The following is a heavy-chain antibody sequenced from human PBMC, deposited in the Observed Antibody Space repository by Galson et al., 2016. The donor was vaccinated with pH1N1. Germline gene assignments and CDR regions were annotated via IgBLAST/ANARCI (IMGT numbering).Heavy chain of an antibody. Sequence: SVKVSCKASGYTFINYGIAWVRQAPGQGPEWMGWISAYDGHTDYAQNFRSGVAMTIDTSTSTANMELRSLRSDDTAVYYCAIDRGVFDIWGQGTRVTVSS. CDR1: GYTFINYG. J-gene: IGHJ3*02. D-gene: IGHD3-10*01. CDR3: AIDRGVFDI. CDR2: ISAYDGHT. V-gene: IGHV1-18*01.